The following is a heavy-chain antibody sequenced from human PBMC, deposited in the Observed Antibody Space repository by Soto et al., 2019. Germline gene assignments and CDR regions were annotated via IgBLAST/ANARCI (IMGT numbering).Heavy chain of an antibody. V-gene: IGHV4-59*01. CDR2: IYYSGST. J-gene: IGHJ6*02. CDR1: GGSISSYY. D-gene: IGHD3-10*01. Sequence: PSETLSLTCTVSGGSISSYYWSWIRQPPGKGLEWIGYIYYSGSTNYNPSLKSRVTISVDTSKNQFSLKLSSVTAADTAVYYCARQLCFGGLYGMDVWGQGTTVTVSS. CDR3: ARQLCFGGLYGMDV.